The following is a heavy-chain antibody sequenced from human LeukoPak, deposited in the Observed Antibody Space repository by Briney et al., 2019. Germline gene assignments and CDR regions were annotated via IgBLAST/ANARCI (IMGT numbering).Heavy chain of an antibody. D-gene: IGHD3-10*01. Sequence: ASVKVSCKASGYTFTSYGISWVRQAPGQGLEWMGWISAYNGNTNYAQKLQGRVTMTTDTSTSTAYTELRSLRSDDTAVYYCARARPGSYYNDGWFDPWGQGTLVTVSS. CDR1: GYTFTSYG. J-gene: IGHJ5*02. CDR2: ISAYNGNT. V-gene: IGHV1-18*01. CDR3: ARARPGSYYNDGWFDP.